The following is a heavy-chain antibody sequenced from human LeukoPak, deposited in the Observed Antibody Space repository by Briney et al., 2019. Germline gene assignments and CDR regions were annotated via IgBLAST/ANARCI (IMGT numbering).Heavy chain of an antibody. CDR2: IYYSGST. V-gene: IGHV4-31*03. Sequence: SETLSLTCTVSGGSISSGGYYWSWIRQHPGKGLEWIGYIYYSGSTYYNPSLKSRVTISVDTSKNQFSLKLSSVTAADTAVYYCARVEDSGSFGFDYWGQGTPVTVSS. D-gene: IGHD1-26*01. CDR3: ARVEDSGSFGFDY. J-gene: IGHJ4*02. CDR1: GGSISSGGYY.